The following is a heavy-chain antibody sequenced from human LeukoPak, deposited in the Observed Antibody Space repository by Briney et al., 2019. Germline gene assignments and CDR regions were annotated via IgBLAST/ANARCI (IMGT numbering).Heavy chain of an antibody. CDR1: GFTFSSYA. J-gene: IGHJ4*02. V-gene: IGHV3-23*01. CDR2: ISGSGGST. D-gene: IGHD3-16*02. Sequence: GSLRLSCAASGFTFSSYAMSWVRQAPGKGLEWVSAISGSGGSTYYADSVKGRFTISRDNSKNTLYLQMNSLRAEDTAVYNCAKDREITFGGVIVNGGQGTLVTVSS. CDR3: AKDREITFGGVIVN.